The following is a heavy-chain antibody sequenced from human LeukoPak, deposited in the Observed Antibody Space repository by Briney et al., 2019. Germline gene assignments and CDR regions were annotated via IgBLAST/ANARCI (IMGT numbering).Heavy chain of an antibody. Sequence: SETLSLTCTVSGGSISSYYWSWLRQPPGKGLEWIGYIYYSGSTNYNPSLKSRVTISVDTSKNQFSLKLSSVTAADTAVYYCARAVAGQSFDYWGQGTLVTVSS. D-gene: IGHD6-19*01. CDR2: IYYSGST. CDR1: GGSISSYY. V-gene: IGHV4-59*08. CDR3: ARAVAGQSFDY. J-gene: IGHJ4*02.